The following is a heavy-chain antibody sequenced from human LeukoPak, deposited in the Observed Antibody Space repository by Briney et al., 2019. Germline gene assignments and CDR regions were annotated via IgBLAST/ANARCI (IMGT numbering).Heavy chain of an antibody. CDR3: ARDHSSGYYGMDV. CDR2: IYSGGST. V-gene: IGHV3-53*01. CDR1: GFTVSSNY. D-gene: IGHD3-22*01. Sequence: GGSLRLSCAASGFTVSSNYMSWVRQAPGKGLEWVSVIYSGGSTYYADSVKGRFTISRDNSKNTLYLQMNSLRAEDTGVYYCARDHSSGYYGMDVWGQGTTVTVSS. J-gene: IGHJ6*02.